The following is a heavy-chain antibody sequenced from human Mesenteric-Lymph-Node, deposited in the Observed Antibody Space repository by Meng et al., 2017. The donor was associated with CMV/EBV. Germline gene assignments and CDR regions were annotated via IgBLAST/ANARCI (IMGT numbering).Heavy chain of an antibody. CDR3: ARDYVGCTSTSCFKGTLDY. D-gene: IGHD2-2*01. V-gene: IGHV3-21*01. J-gene: IGHJ4*02. CDR1: GFTFSSYS. Sequence: GESLKISCAAAGFTFSSYSMNWVRQAPGKGLEWVSSISSSSSYIYYADSVKGRFTISRDNAKNSLYLQMNSLRAEDTAVYFCARDYVGCTSTSCFKGTLDYWGQGALVTVSS. CDR2: ISSSSSYI.